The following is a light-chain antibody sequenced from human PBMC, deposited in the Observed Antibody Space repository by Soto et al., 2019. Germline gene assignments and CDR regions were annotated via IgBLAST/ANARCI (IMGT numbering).Light chain of an antibody. CDR3: CSYADTYV. Sequence: QSVLAQPPSAFGSPGQSVTISCSGTKNDIGVYDFVSWYQHHPGKAPRLIIYEVVQRPSGVPDRFSGSKSGTSASLAITGLQAEDEADYFCCSYADTYVFGTGTKVTVL. CDR2: EVV. J-gene: IGLJ1*01. V-gene: IGLV2-8*01. CDR1: KNDIGVYDF.